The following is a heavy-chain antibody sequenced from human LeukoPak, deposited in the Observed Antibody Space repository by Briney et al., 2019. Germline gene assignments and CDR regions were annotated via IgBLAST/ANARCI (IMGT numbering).Heavy chain of an antibody. V-gene: IGHV4-59*01. J-gene: IGHJ4*02. CDR3: ARGDYDFWSGNWRFDT. CDR2: VYYNGNT. CDR1: GEPISSYY. D-gene: IGHD3-3*01. Sequence: PSETLSLTCLVSGEPISSYYWSWIRQALGRGPEYIGNVYYNGNTNYNPSLKSRVAISVDASKNQFSLKVDSVTTADTAVYYCARGDYDFWSGNWRFDTWGQGTLVTVSS.